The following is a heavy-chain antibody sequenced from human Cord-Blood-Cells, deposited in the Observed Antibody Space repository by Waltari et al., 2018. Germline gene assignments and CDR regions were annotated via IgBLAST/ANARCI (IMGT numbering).Heavy chain of an antibody. Sequence: QVQLQESGPGLVKPSETLSLTCTVSGGSISSYYWSWIRQPPGKGLEWIGYIYYSGSTNYNPSRKSRVTISVDTSKNQFSLKLSSVTAADTAVYYCAREASGLDYWGQGTLVTVSS. J-gene: IGHJ4*02. V-gene: IGHV4-59*01. CDR3: AREASGLDY. D-gene: IGHD1-1*01. CDR2: IYYSGST. CDR1: GGSISSYY.